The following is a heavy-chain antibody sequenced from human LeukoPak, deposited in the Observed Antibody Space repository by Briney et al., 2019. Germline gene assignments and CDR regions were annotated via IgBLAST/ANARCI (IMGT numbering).Heavy chain of an antibody. V-gene: IGHV3-23*01. CDR3: AKVYYGSGTYRGAFDI. CDR2: ISGGGGVT. D-gene: IGHD3-10*01. J-gene: IGHJ3*02. CDR1: GFTFSSYA. Sequence: PGGSLRLSCAASGFTFSSYAMSWVRQAPGKGLEWVSAISGGGGVTYYADSVKGRFTISRDNSENTLYLQMNSLRAEDTAVYYSAKVYYGSGTYRGAFDIWGQGKMVTVSS.